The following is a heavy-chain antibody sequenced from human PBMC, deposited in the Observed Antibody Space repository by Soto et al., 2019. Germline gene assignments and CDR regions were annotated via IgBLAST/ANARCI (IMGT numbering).Heavy chain of an antibody. CDR2: ISGSGGST. CDR3: AKDPVGSSWYRGGNWFDP. D-gene: IGHD6-13*01. V-gene: IGHV3-23*01. J-gene: IGHJ5*02. Sequence: GGSLRLSCAASGFTFSSYAMNWVRQAPGKGLEWVSAISGSGGSTYYADSVKGRFTISRDNSKNTLYLQMNSLRAEDTAVYYCAKDPVGSSWYRGGNWFDPWGQGTLVTVSS. CDR1: GFTFSSYA.